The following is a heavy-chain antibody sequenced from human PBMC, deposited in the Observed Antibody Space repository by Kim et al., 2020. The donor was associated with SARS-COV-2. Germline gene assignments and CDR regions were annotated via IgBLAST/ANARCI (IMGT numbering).Heavy chain of an antibody. CDR3: ARGDVAFDI. CDR2: GST. J-gene: IGHJ3*02. V-gene: IGHV4-34*01. Sequence: GSTNDNPSLKCRVTISVDTSKNQFSLKLSSVTAADTAVYYCARGDVAFDIWGQGTMVTVSS.